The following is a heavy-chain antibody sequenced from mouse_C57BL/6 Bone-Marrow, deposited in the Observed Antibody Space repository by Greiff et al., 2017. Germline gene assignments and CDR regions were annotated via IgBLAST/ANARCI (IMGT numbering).Heavy chain of an antibody. J-gene: IGHJ1*03. CDR1: GYSITSGYY. D-gene: IGHD2-1*01. CDR2: ISYDGSN. Sequence: EVKLEESGPGLVKPSQSLSLTCSVTGYSITSGYYWNWIRQFPGNKLEWMGYISYDGSNNYNPSLKNRISITRDTSKNQFFLKLNSVTTEDTATYYCASGNYSYWYFGVWGTGTTVTVSS. CDR3: ASGNYSYWYFGV. V-gene: IGHV3-6*01.